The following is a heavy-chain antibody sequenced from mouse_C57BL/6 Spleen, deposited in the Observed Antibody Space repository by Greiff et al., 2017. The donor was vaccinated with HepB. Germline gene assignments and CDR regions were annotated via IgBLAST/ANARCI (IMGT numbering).Heavy chain of an antibody. J-gene: IGHJ2*01. D-gene: IGHD1-1*01. V-gene: IGHV1-22*01. Sequence: VQLQQSGPELVKPGASVKMSCKASGYTFTDYNMHWVKQSHGKSLEWIGYINPNNGGTSYNQKFKGKATLTVNKSSSTAYMELRSLTSEDSAVYYCAPITTVVADYWGQGTTLTVSS. CDR2: INPNNGGT. CDR3: APITTVVADY. CDR1: GYTFTDYN.